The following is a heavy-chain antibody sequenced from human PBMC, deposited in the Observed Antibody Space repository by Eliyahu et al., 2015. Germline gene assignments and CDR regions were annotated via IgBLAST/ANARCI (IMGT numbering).Heavy chain of an antibody. D-gene: IGHD2-2*01. J-gene: IGHJ2*01. V-gene: IGHV4-39*01. CDR3: ARQSYQPLPAGYWYFDF. CDR2: IYYSGST. Sequence: QLQLQESGPGLVKPSETLSLTXTVSSDSISSSGYYWGWIRQPPGKGLEXIGXIYYSGSTYYXPSLKSRVTISVDTSNNQFSLKLSSVTAADTAVYYCARQSYQPLPAGYWYFDFWGRGTLVTVSS. CDR1: SDSISSSGYY.